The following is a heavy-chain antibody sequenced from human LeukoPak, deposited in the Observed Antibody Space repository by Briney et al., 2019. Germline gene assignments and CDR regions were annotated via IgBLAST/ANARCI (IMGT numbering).Heavy chain of an antibody. J-gene: IGHJ4*02. CDR3: ARQVRGLKSVSYQLDS. CDR1: GYRFTYYF. Sequence: GAALNISCQGSGYRFTYYFIAWVRQMPGKGLEWMGIIYPGDSNSAYSPSFQGQATFSVDKSIDTAYLQWSSLQASDTAMYYCARQVRGLKSVSYQLDSWGQGTLVTVSS. CDR2: IYPGDSNS. D-gene: IGHD5/OR15-5a*01. V-gene: IGHV5-51*01.